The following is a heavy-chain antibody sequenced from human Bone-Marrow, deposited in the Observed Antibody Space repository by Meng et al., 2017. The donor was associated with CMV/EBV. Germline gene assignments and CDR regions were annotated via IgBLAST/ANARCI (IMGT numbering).Heavy chain of an antibody. CDR3: ARAWELLLFDY. J-gene: IGHJ4*02. CDR1: GFIFRNYA. D-gene: IGHD1-26*01. Sequence: GESLKISCAASGFIFRNYAMSWVRQAPGKGLEWVAVISYDGSNKYYADSVKGRFTISRDNSKNTLYLQMNSLRAEDTAVYYCARAWELLLFDYWGQGTLVTVSS. CDR2: ISYDGSNK. V-gene: IGHV3-30-3*01.